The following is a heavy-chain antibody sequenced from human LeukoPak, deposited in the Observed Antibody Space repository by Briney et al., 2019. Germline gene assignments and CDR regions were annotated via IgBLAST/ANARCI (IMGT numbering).Heavy chain of an antibody. D-gene: IGHD6-6*01. CDR2: ISSSGSTI. V-gene: IGHV3-11*01. J-gene: IGHJ3*02. CDR1: GFTFSDYY. Sequence: PGGSLRLSCAASGFTFSDYYMSWIRQAPGKGLEWVSYISSSGSTIYYADSVKGRFTISRDNAKNSLYLQMNSLRAEDTAVYYCARVHRPTRDAFDIWGQGTMVTVSS. CDR3: ARVHRPTRDAFDI.